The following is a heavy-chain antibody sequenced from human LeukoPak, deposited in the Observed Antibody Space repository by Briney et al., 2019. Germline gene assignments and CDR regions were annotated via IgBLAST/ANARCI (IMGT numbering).Heavy chain of an antibody. CDR2: IIPILGIA. J-gene: IGHJ3*02. CDR3: ARDPVEMASITRPGAFDI. D-gene: IGHD5-24*01. V-gene: IGHV1-69*04. Sequence: GASVKVSCKASGGTFSSYAISWVRQAPGQGLEWMGRIIPILGIANYAQKFQGRVTITADKSTSTAYMELSSLRSEDTAVYYCARDPVEMASITRPGAFDIWGQGTMVTVSS. CDR1: GGTFSSYA.